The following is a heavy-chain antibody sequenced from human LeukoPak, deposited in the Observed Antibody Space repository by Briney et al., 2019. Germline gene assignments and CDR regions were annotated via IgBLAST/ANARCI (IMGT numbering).Heavy chain of an antibody. CDR1: GFTFSRYW. D-gene: IGHD3-22*01. CDR3: ARAPAEIGGYYPEYFRH. CDR2: IKSDGST. Sequence: GGSLRLSCAASGFTFSRYWMHWVRQAPGKGPVWVSRIKSDGSTNYADSVKGRFTISRDNAKNTVSLQMNSLRAEDTGVYYCARAPAEIGGYYPEYFRHWGQGTLVTVSS. J-gene: IGHJ1*01. V-gene: IGHV3-74*01.